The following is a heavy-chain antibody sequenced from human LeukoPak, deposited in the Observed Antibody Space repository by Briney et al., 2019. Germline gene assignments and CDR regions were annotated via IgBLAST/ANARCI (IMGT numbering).Heavy chain of an antibody. D-gene: IGHD3-16*01. J-gene: IGHJ4*02. Sequence: GGSLRLSCAASGFTFSSYAMHWVRQAPGKGLEYVSAISSNGIGTYYANSVQDRFTISRDNSKNTLDLQMGSLRDEDMAVYYCARTQLGFDYWGQGTLVTVSS. CDR3: ARTQLGFDY. CDR2: ISSNGIGT. CDR1: GFTFSSYA. V-gene: IGHV3-64*01.